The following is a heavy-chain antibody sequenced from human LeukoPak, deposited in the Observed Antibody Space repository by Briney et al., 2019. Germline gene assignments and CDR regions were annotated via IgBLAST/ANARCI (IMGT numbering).Heavy chain of an antibody. Sequence: SETLSLTCTVSGGSISSSSYYWGWIRQPPWKGLEWIGSIYYSGSTYYNPSLKSRVTISVDTSKNQFSLKLSSVTAADTAVYYCHTTGTTGYYYMDVWGKGTTVTVSS. J-gene: IGHJ6*03. D-gene: IGHD1-1*01. V-gene: IGHV4-39*01. CDR1: GGSISSSSYY. CDR2: IYYSGST. CDR3: HTTGTTGYYYMDV.